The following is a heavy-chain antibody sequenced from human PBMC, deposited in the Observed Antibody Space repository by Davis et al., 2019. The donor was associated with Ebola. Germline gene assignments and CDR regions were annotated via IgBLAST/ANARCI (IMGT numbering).Heavy chain of an antibody. D-gene: IGHD3-10*01. Sequence: SETLSLTCAVHGGSFSGFYWNWIRQSPGKGLEWIGDINHIGSTNYNPSLKSRVTISLDTSKNQFSLRLASVTAADTAVYYCARGLSKWFRELSDYWGQGTLVTVSS. V-gene: IGHV4-34*01. CDR3: ARGLSKWFRELSDY. CDR2: INHIGST. CDR1: GGSFSGFY. J-gene: IGHJ4*02.